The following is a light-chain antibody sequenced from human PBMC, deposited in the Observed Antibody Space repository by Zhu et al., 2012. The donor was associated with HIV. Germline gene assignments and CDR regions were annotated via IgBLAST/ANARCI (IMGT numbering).Light chain of an antibody. Sequence: EIVLTQSPGTLSVSPGERATLSCRAGQSLDSRLAWYQQKPGQAPRLLIYGASSRATGIPDRFSGSGSGTDFTLTISRLEPEDFAVYYCQQCATSPLAFGPGTKVDIK. CDR3: QQCATSPLA. V-gene: IGKV3-20*01. CDR2: GAS. CDR1: QSLDSR. J-gene: IGKJ3*01.